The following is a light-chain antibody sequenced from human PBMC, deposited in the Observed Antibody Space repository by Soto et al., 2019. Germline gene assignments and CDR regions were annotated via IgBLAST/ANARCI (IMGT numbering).Light chain of an antibody. CDR1: QSINSY. Sequence: DIQMTQSPSSLFASVGDRVTITCRASQSINSYLNWYQQKPRKAPKLLIYAASSLQSGVPSRFSGSGSGTEFTLTISSLHPEDFAAYYCQQSYSTPITFGQGTRLEIK. CDR2: AAS. V-gene: IGKV1-39*01. J-gene: IGKJ5*01. CDR3: QQSYSTPIT.